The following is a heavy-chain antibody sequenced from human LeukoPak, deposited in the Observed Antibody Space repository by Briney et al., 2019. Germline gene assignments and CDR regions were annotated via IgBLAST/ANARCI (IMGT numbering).Heavy chain of an antibody. J-gene: IGHJ4*02. CDR3: ARGISSASLDY. V-gene: IGHV5-51*01. CDR2: IYPGDSDT. D-gene: IGHD6-13*01. Sequence: GESLKISCVASGYSFTAYWIGWVRQMPGQGLEWMGLIYPGDSDTRYSPSLQGQVTISADKSFTTAYLQWSSLKASDTAMYYCARGISSASLDYWGQGTLVTVSS. CDR1: GYSFTAYW.